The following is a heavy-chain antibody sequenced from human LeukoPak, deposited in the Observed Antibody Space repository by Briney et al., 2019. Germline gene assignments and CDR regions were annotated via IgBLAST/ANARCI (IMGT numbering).Heavy chain of an antibody. D-gene: IGHD4-17*01. CDR3: ARDFHIYGDYYDY. J-gene: IGHJ4*02. CDR2: ITGSSDTI. V-gene: IGHV3-48*04. Sequence: GGSLRLSCLASGFTFSPYSMNWVRQAPGMGLEWISYITGSSDTIHYADSVRGRFTVSRDNTRNSLYLQMNSPRAEDMAVYYCARDFHIYGDYYDYWGQGTLVTVSS. CDR1: GFTFSPYS.